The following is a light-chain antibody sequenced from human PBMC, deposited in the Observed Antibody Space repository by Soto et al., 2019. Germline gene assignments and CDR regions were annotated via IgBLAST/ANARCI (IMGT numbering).Light chain of an antibody. CDR2: GAS. CDR3: QQYGSSLIT. Sequence: EIVLTQSPGTLSLSPGERATLSCRASQSVSSSFLAWYQQKPGQSPRLLIYGASSRATGIPDRFRGSGSGTDFTLTISRLEPEDFAMYYCQQYGSSLITFGQGTRLEIK. CDR1: QSVSSSF. V-gene: IGKV3-20*01. J-gene: IGKJ5*01.